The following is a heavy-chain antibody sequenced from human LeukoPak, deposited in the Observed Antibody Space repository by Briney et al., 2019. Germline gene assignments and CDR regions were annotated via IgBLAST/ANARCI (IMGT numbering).Heavy chain of an antibody. D-gene: IGHD2-15*01. CDR3: ARYSHCSGGSCYLYYYGMDV. V-gene: IGHV4-34*01. Sequence: SSETLSLTCAVYGGSFRGYYWSGIRQPPGKGLEWIGEINHSGSTNYNPSLKSRVTISVDTSKNQFSLKLSSVTAAETAVYYCARYSHCSGGSCYLYYYGMDVWGQGTTVTVSS. CDR1: GGSFRGYY. J-gene: IGHJ6*02. CDR2: INHSGST.